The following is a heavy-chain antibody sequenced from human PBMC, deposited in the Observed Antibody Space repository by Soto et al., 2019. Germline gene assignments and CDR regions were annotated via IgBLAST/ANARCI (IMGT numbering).Heavy chain of an antibody. J-gene: IGHJ1*01. V-gene: IGHV3-23*01. Sequence: EVQLLESGGGLVQPGGSLRLSCVASGFTFSNYAMTWVRQGPGKGLEWVSSIRDSVTSTHYAESGSSTYYADSVKGRFTISRDNSMNTLYLQMNSLRAEDTAVYYCATDREYQALWGYFQQWGQGTLVSVAS. D-gene: IGHD2-2*01. CDR2: IRDSVTSTHYAESGSST. CDR1: GFTFSNYA. CDR3: ATDREYQALWGYFQQ.